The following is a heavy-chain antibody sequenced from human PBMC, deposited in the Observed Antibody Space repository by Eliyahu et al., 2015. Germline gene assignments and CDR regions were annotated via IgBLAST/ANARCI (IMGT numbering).Heavy chain of an antibody. D-gene: IGHD7-27*01. CDR3: AKDAGAWFDP. CDR2: ISYDGSNK. J-gene: IGHJ5*02. V-gene: IGHV3-30*18. CDR1: GFTFSSYG. Sequence: QVQLVESGGGVVQPGRSLRLXCAAXGFTFSSYGMXWVRQAPGKGLEWVAVISYDGSNKYYADSVKGRFTISRDNSKNTLYLQMNSLRAEDTAVYYCAKDAGAWFDPWGQGTLVTVSS.